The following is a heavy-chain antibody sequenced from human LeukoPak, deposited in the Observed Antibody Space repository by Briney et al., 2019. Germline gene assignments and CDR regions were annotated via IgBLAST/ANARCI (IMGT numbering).Heavy chain of an antibody. V-gene: IGHV3-23*01. CDR1: GFTFSSYW. CDR3: AKGTKLAVAANNYFDY. Sequence: GGSLRLSCAASGFTFSSYWMSWVRQAPGKGLEWVSIISGSGGSTYYADSVKGRFTISRDNSKNTLYLQMNSLRAEDTAVYYCAKGTKLAVAANNYFDYWGQGTLLTVSS. J-gene: IGHJ4*02. CDR2: ISGSGGST. D-gene: IGHD2-15*01.